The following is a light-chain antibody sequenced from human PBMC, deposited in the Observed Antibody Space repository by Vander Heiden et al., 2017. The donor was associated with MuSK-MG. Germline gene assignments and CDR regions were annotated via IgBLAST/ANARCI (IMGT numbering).Light chain of an antibody. V-gene: IGKV3-20*01. CDR2: GAS. Sequence: ESVLTQSPGTLSLSPGERATLSCRASQSVSNNYLAWYQQKPGQAPRLLIYGASSRATGIPDMFSGSGSGPDFTLTISRLEPEDFAVYYCQQYDGSLLTFGGGTKVEIK. J-gene: IGKJ4*01. CDR1: QSVSNNY. CDR3: QQYDGSLLT.